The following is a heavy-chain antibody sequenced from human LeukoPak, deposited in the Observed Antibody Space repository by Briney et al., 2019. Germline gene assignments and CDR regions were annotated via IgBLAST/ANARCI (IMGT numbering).Heavy chain of an antibody. CDR3: ARPESGGDSTFDY. CDR1: GYSFTSYW. V-gene: IGHV5-51*01. CDR2: IYPGDSDT. J-gene: IGHJ4*02. Sequence: GESLKISCKGSGYSFTSYWIGWVRQMPGKGLEWMGIIYPGDSDTRYSPSFQGQVTVSADKSISTAHLQWSSLKASDTAMYYCARPESGGDSTFDYWGQGTLVTVSS. D-gene: IGHD2-21*02.